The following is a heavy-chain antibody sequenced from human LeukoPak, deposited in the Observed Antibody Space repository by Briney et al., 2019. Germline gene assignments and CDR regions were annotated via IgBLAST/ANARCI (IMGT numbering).Heavy chain of an antibody. V-gene: IGHV4-39*01. CDR2: IYYSGST. CDR1: GGSTTSGSYY. D-gene: IGHD3-3*01. J-gene: IGHJ4*02. CDR3: ARTQYYDFWSGGSYFDY. Sequence: SETLSLTCTVSGGSTTSGSYYWGWIRQPPGKGLEWIGSIYYSGSTYYNPSLKSRVTISVDTSKNQFSLKLSSVTAADTAVYYCARTQYYDFWSGGSYFDYWGQGTLVTVSS.